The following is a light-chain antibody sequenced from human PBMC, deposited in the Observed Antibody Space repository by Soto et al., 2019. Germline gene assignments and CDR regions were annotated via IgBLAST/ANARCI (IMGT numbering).Light chain of an antibody. Sequence: DIQMTQSPSSLSASVGDRVTMACQASQNINNYLNWYQQKPGRAPKLLIYDASNLEAGVPSRFRGSGSGTDFTFTISRLQPEDSAVYYCQQRNVWPPVTFGQGTRLEI. V-gene: IGKV1-33*01. CDR1: QNINNY. J-gene: IGKJ5*01. CDR3: QQRNVWPPVT. CDR2: DAS.